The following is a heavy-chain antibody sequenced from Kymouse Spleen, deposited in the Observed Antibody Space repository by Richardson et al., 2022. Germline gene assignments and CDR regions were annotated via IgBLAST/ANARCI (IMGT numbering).Heavy chain of an antibody. CDR3: AREGIAVAGYFDY. V-gene: IGHV3-7*01. J-gene: IGHJ4*02. CDR2: IKQDGSEK. Sequence: EVQLVESGGGLVQPGGSLRLSCAASGFTFSSYWMSWVRQAPGKGLEWVANIKQDGSEKYYVDSVKGRFTISRDNAKNSLYLQMNSLRAEDTAVYYCAREGIAVAGYFDYWGQGTLVTVSS. D-gene: IGHD6-19*01. CDR1: GFTFSSYW.